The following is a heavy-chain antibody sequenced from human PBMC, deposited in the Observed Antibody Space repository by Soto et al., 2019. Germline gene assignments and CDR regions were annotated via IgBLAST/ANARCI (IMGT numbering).Heavy chain of an antibody. J-gene: IGHJ4*02. V-gene: IGHV3-21*06. CDR3: ARDIGEMSAV. CDR1: GFTFSSST. D-gene: IGHD3-10*01. Sequence: LRLSCTGSGFTFSSSTMTWVRQGPGKGLEWVSSISSSSSYIYFADSLKGRFTISRDDAKNSLYLQMNSLRAEDTAVYYCARDIGEMSAVWGQGTQVTVSS. CDR2: ISSSSSYI.